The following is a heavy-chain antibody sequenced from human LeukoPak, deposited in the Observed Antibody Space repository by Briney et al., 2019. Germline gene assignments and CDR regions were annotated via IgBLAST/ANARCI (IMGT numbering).Heavy chain of an antibody. D-gene: IGHD2-15*01. V-gene: IGHV1-69*13. Sequence: GASVKVSCKASGGTFSSYAISCVRQAPGQGLEWMGGIIPIFGTANYAQKLQGRVTITADESTSTAYMVLSSLRSEDTGVYYCARGAGGYCSGGSCYGPFDYWGQGTLVTVSS. CDR2: IIPIFGTA. CDR3: ARGAGGYCSGGSCYGPFDY. J-gene: IGHJ4*02. CDR1: GGTFSSYA.